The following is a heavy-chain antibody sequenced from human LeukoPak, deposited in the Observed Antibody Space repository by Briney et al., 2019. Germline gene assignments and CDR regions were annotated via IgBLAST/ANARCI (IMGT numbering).Heavy chain of an antibody. J-gene: IGHJ4*02. CDR3: ARDLAYSRLDY. D-gene: IGHD5-18*01. Sequence: GGSLRLSCAASGFTFSSYAMHWVRQAPGKGLEWVAVISYDGSNKYYADSVKGRFTISRDNSKNTLYLQMNSLRAEDTAVYYCARDLAYSRLDYWGQGMLVTVSS. CDR2: ISYDGSNK. V-gene: IGHV3-30-3*01. CDR1: GFTFSSYA.